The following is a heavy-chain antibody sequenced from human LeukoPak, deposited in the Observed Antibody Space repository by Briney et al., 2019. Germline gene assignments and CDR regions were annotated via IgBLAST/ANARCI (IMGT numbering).Heavy chain of an antibody. V-gene: IGHV4-34*01. CDR2: INHGGST. J-gene: IGHJ4*02. CDR1: GGSFSGYY. CDR3: ARKGQGIVVVPAAMAFDY. Sequence: SETLSLTCAVYGGSFSGYYWSWIRQPPGKGLEWIWEINHGGSTNYNPALKSRVTISVDTSKNQFSLKLSSVTAADTAVYYCARKGQGIVVVPAAMAFDYWGQGTLVTVSS. D-gene: IGHD2-2*01.